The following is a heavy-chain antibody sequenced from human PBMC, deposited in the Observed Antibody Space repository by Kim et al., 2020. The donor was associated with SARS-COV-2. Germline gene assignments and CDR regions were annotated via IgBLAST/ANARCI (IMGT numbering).Heavy chain of an antibody. D-gene: IGHD3-16*02. Sequence: GGSLRLSCAASGFTVSSNYMSWVRQAPGKGLEWVSVIYSGGSTYYADSVKGRFTISRDNSKNTLYLQMNSLRAEDTAVYYCARDRGDDYVWGSYRNWYFDLWGRGTLVTVSS. V-gene: IGHV3-53*01. CDR3: ARDRGDDYVWGSYRNWYFDL. CDR2: IYSGGST. CDR1: GFTVSSNY. J-gene: IGHJ2*01.